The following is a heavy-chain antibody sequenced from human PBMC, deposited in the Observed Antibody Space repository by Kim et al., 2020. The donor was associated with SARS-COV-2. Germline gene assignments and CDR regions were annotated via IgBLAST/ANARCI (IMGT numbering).Heavy chain of an antibody. J-gene: IGHJ4*02. D-gene: IGHD6-13*01. CDR1: GFTFSYYW. CDR2: IKHDGSEN. V-gene: IGHV3-7*01. Sequence: GGSLRLFCAGSGFTFSYYWMSWVRQAPGKGLEWVASIKHDGSENYYVDSVKGRFTISRDNVKNSLYLQMNTLRGEDTAVYYCASRKSSNWYYFENWGQGTLVTVSS. CDR3: ASRKSSNWYYFEN.